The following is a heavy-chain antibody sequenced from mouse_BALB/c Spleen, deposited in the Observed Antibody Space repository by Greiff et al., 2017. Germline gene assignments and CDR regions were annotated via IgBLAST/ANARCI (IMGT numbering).Heavy chain of an antibody. V-gene: IGHV7-3*02. CDR3: ARDGGSSYFDY. CDR1: GFTFTDYY. J-gene: IGHJ2*01. D-gene: IGHD1-1*01. CDR2: IRNKANGYTT. Sequence: DVKLVESGGGLVQPGGSLRLSCATSGFTFTDYYMSWVRQPPGKALEWLGFIRNKANGYTTEYSASVKGRFTISRDNSQSILYLQMNTLRAEDSATYYCARDGGSSYFDYWGQGTTLTVSS.